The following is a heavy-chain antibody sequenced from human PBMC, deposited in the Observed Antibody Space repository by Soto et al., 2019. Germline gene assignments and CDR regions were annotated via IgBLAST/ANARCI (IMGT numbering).Heavy chain of an antibody. J-gene: IGHJ3*02. CDR2: ISSSSSYI. CDR3: ASPSHGYGDSVSSAFDI. CDR1: GFTFSSYS. V-gene: IGHV3-21*01. D-gene: IGHD4-17*01. Sequence: GGSLRLSCAASGFTFSSYSMNWVRQAPGKGLEWVSSISSSSSYIYYADSVKGRFTISRDNAKNSLYLQMNSLRAEDTAVYYCASPSHGYGDSVSSAFDIWGQGTMVTVSS.